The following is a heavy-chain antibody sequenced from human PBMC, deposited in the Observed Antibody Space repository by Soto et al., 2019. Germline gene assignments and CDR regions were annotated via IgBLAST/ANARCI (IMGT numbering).Heavy chain of an antibody. Sequence: PSETLSLTCTVSGGSISSYYWSWIRQPPGKGLEWIGYIYYSGSTNYNPSLKSRVSISVDTSNNQFSLKLSSVTAADTAVYYCARGRLATVTHYWGQGTLVTVSS. J-gene: IGHJ4*02. CDR3: ARGRLATVTHY. CDR1: GGSISSYY. V-gene: IGHV4-59*01. D-gene: IGHD4-17*01. CDR2: IYYSGST.